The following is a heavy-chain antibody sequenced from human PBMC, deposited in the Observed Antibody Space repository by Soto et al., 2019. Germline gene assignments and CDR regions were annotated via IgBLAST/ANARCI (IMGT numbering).Heavy chain of an antibody. Sequence: YSIHGVLQDTGKVLQWVAVITYDGSNKYYADYVKGRFTISRDNSKNTLYLQMNSLRPEDASVYYCARGIAATGKPPPDSCGQGTLVTVFS. CDR2: ITYDGSNK. D-gene: IGHD6-13*01. J-gene: IGHJ5*01. CDR1: YS. CDR3: ARGIAATGKPPPDS. V-gene: IGHV3-30*04.